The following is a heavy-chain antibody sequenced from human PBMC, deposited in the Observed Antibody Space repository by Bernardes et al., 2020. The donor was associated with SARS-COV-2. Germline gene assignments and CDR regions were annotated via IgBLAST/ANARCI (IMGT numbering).Heavy chain of an antibody. CDR3: TGDYLY. CDR2: MRGKPKDCAT. Sequence: GGSLRLSCAVSGFNFSGAAVQWVRQSSGKGLEWIGRMRGKPKDCATTYAPSLKGRCTISRDDSRNTAYLQINSLKIEDTAVYYCTGDYLYWDQGTLVTVSS. V-gene: IGHV3-73*01. CDR1: GFNFSGAA. D-gene: IGHD4-17*01. J-gene: IGHJ4*02.